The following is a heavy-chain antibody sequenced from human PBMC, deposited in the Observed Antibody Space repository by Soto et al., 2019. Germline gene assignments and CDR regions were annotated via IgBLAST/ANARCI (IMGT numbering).Heavy chain of an antibody. Sequence: PSETLSLTCAVYGGSFSGYYWSWIRQPPGRGLEWIGEINHSGSTNYNPSLKSRVTISVDTSKNQFSLKLSSVTAADTAVYYCARQYYDILTGLGELSSGAFDIWGQGTMVS. CDR2: INHSGST. CDR1: GGSFSGYY. J-gene: IGHJ3*02. D-gene: IGHD3-9*01. CDR3: ARQYYDILTGLGELSSGAFDI. V-gene: IGHV4-34*01.